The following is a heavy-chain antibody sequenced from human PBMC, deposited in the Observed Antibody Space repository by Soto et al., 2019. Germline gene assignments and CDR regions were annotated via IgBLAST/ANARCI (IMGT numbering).Heavy chain of an antibody. J-gene: IGHJ4*02. D-gene: IGHD6-13*01. CDR2: ISAYNGNT. CDR1: GYSFISYG. Sequence: QVQLVQSGAEVKKPGASVKVSCKASGYSFISYGISWVRQAPGQGLEWMGWISAYNGNTNYGQKLQGRVTMTTATATSTAFVELRSLRSDDTAVYYFAKDAIAAPGVFVYWGQGPLVTVSS. V-gene: IGHV1-18*01. CDR3: AKDAIAAPGVFVY.